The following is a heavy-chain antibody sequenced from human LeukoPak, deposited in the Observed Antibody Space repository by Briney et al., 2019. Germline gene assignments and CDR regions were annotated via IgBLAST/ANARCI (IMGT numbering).Heavy chain of an antibody. CDR2: INSGGTVT. J-gene: IGHJ4*02. Sequence: GGSRRLSCAASGFTFSDFWMHWVRQAPGKGLVWVSRINSGGTVTNYADSVKGRLTISRDNSMNTLYLQMNSLRAEDTAVYYCAKFPFGDLYSLFYYWGQGTLVTVSS. CDR3: AKFPFGDLYSLFYY. V-gene: IGHV3-74*01. D-gene: IGHD3-16*01. CDR1: GFTFSDFW.